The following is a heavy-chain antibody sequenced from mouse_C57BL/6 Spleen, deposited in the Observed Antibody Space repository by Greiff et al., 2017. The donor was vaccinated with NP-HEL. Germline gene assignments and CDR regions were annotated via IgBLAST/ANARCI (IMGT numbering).Heavy chain of an antibody. CDR1: GFSFNTYA. D-gene: IGHD1-1*01. Sequence: EVKLVESGGGLVQPKGSLKLSCAASGFSFNTYAMNWVRQAPGKGLEWVARIRSKSNNYATYYADSVKDRFTISRDDSESMLYLQMNNLKTEDTAMYYCVRDYYGSSRYWYFDVWGTGTTVTVSS. J-gene: IGHJ1*03. CDR3: VRDYYGSSRYWYFDV. V-gene: IGHV10-1*01. CDR2: IRSKSNNYAT.